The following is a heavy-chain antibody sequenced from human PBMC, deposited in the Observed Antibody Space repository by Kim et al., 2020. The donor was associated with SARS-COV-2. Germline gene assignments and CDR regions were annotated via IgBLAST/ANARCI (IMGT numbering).Heavy chain of an antibody. CDR1: GFTFSSYS. CDR3: ARISYYYGSGRDTDY. V-gene: IGHV3-21*01. Sequence: GGSLRLSCAASGFTFSSYSMNWVRQAPGKGLEWVSSISSSSSYIYYADSVKGRFTISRDNAKNSLYLQMNSLRAEDTAVYYCARISYYYGSGRDTDYWGQGTLVTVSS. J-gene: IGHJ4*02. CDR2: ISSSSSYI. D-gene: IGHD3-10*01.